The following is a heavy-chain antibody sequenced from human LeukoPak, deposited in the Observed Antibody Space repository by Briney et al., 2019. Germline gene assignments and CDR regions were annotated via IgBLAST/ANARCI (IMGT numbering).Heavy chain of an antibody. D-gene: IGHD4-23*01. CDR3: ARVMDYGGNRENFDY. Sequence: ASVKVSCKASGYTFTGNYMHWVRQAPGQGLKWMGWINPNSGGTNYAQKFQGRVTVTRDTSIRTAYMELTRLRSDDTAVYYCARVMDYGGNRENFDYWGQGTLVTVSS. CDR1: GYTFTGNY. J-gene: IGHJ4*02. CDR2: INPNSGGT. V-gene: IGHV1-2*02.